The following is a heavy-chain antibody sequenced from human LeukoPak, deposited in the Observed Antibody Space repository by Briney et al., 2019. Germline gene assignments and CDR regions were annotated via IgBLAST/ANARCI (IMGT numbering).Heavy chain of an antibody. Sequence: PGGSLRLSCAASGFTFSSYVMSWVRQAPGKGLEWVSYISSSSNNIHYANSVRGRFTISRDNAKNSVYLQMNSLRAEDTAIYYCARAAGWFDPWGQGTLVTVSS. J-gene: IGHJ5*02. CDR2: ISSSSNNI. CDR1: GFTFSSYV. V-gene: IGHV3-48*04. CDR3: ARAAGWFDP.